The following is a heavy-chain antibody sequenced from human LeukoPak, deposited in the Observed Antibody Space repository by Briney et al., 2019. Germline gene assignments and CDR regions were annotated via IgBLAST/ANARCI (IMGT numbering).Heavy chain of an antibody. CDR2: IHPGDSDT. J-gene: IGHJ4*02. CDR1: GYSFTSYW. V-gene: IGHV5-51*01. Sequence: GESLKISCKGSGYSFTSYWIGWVRQLPGKGLEWMGIIHPGDSDTRYSPSFQGQVTISADKSISTAYLQWSSPKASDTAMYYCARRTYYYDSSGYAIDYWGQGTLVTVSS. CDR3: ARRTYYYDSSGYAIDY. D-gene: IGHD3-22*01.